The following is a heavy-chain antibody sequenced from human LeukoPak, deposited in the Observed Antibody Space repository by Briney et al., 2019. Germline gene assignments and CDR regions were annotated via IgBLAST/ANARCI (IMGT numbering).Heavy chain of an antibody. J-gene: IGHJ6*02. V-gene: IGHV3-48*03. CDR2: ISSSSSTI. CDR3: ARGRAAAAGRTYYYGMDV. CDR1: GFTFSSYE. Sequence: GGSLRLSCAASGFTFSSYEMKWVRQAPGKGLEWVSYISSSSSTIYYADYADSVKGRFTISRDNTKESLYLQMNSLRAEDTAVYYCARGRAAAAGRTYYYGMDVWGQGTTVTVSS. D-gene: IGHD6-13*01.